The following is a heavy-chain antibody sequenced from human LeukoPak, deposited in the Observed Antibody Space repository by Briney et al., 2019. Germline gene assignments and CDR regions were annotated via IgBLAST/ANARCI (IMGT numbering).Heavy chain of an antibody. V-gene: IGHV3-21*01. J-gene: IGHJ3*02. D-gene: IGHD4-17*01. CDR1: GFTFSSYS. Sequence: GSLRLSCAASGFTFSSYSMNWVRQAPGKGLEWVSSISSSSSYIYYADSVKGRFTISRDNAKNSLYLQMNSLRAEDTAVYYCAREGGDYNTVDIWGQGTMVTVSS. CDR2: ISSSSSYI. CDR3: AREGGDYNTVDI.